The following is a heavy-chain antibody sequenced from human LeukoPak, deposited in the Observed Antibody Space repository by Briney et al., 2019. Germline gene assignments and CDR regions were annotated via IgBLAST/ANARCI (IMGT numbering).Heavy chain of an antibody. CDR2: IYHSGST. CDR1: GYSISSGYY. D-gene: IGHD5-24*01. Sequence: SETLSLTCTVSGYSISSGYYWGWIRQPPGKGLEWIGSIYHSGSTYYNPSLKSRVTISVDTSKNQFSLKLSSVTAADTAVYYCARGGGYNKYYYYMDVWGKGTTVTVSS. V-gene: IGHV4-38-2*02. J-gene: IGHJ6*03. CDR3: ARGGGYNKYYYYMDV.